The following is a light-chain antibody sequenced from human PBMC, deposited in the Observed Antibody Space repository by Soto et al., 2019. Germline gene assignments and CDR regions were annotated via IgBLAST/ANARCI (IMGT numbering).Light chain of an antibody. CDR1: ETVADTA. V-gene: IGKV3-20*01. Sequence: TQSPSTLSVSVGDRVTITCRASETVADTALAWYQQKPGQAPRLLTFGASSRATAIPDRFSGSGSGTDFTLTISRLEPEDFAVYYCQQYGSSGTFGQGTKVDI. CDR3: QQYGSSGT. J-gene: IGKJ1*01. CDR2: GAS.